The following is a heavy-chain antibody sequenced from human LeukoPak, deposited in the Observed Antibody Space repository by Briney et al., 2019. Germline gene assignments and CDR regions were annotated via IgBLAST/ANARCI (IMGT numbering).Heavy chain of an antibody. Sequence: RAGGSLRLSCAASGFTFSSYAMSWVRQAPGKGLEWVSAISGSGGSTYYADSVKGRFTISRDNSKNTLYLQMNSLRAEDTAVYYCAKDKVGATIYFDYWGQGTLVTVSS. V-gene: IGHV3-23*01. CDR3: AKDKVGATIYFDY. J-gene: IGHJ4*02. CDR1: GFTFSSYA. D-gene: IGHD1-26*01. CDR2: ISGSGGST.